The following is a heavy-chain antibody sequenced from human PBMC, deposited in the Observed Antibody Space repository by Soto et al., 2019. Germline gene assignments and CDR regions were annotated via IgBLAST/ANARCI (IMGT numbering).Heavy chain of an antibody. CDR3: ARAVAGTTRSSCYYGMDV. D-gene: IGHD6-19*01. Sequence: QVQLVQSGAEVKKPGSSVKVSCKASGGTFSSYTISWVRQAPGQGLEWMGRIIPILGIANYAQKFQGRVTITADKSTSTAYMELSSLRSEDTAVYYCARAVAGTTRSSCYYGMDVWGQGTTVTVSS. V-gene: IGHV1-69*02. CDR1: GGTFSSYT. CDR2: IIPILGIA. J-gene: IGHJ6*02.